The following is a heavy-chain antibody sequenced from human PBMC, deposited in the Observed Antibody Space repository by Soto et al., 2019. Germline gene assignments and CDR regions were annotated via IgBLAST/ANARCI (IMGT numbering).Heavy chain of an antibody. CDR1: GGSISNNNW. CDR2: VYYNENT. V-gene: IGHV4-4*02. CDR3: ARQERYYGSPGWFDP. Sequence: SETLSLTCAVSGGSISNNNWWSWVRQHPGKGLEWIGTVYYNENTYYNPSLKSRVTITVDTAKNQFSLNLRSVTAADTAMYFCARQERYYGSPGWFDPWGPGTLVTVSS. J-gene: IGHJ5*02. D-gene: IGHD3-10*01.